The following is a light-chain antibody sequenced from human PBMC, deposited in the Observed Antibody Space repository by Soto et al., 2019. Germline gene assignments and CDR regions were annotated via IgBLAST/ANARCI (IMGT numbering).Light chain of an antibody. V-gene: IGLV1-40*01. CDR2: GNT. CDR1: STKIGAGYD. Sequence: QSVLTQPPSVSGAPGQRVPISYTGSSTKIGAGYDVHWYQQLPGTAPKVLIYGNTNRPSGVPDRFSGSRSGTSASLAITGLQAEYEADYYCQSYDSSLSGYVVFGGGTQLTVL. CDR3: QSYDSSLSGYVV. J-gene: IGLJ2*01.